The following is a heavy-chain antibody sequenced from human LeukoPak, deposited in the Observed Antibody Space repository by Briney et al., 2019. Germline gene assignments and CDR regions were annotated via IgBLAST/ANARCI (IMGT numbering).Heavy chain of an antibody. CDR1: GGSFSGYY. Sequence: SETLSLTCGVYGGSFSGYYWSWIRQPPGKGLEWIGEINHSGSTNYNSSLKSRVTISVDRSKNQFSLRLSSVTAADTAVYYCARGGSSWSYYYYYYYMDVWGKGTTVTVSS. V-gene: IGHV4-34*01. J-gene: IGHJ6*03. CDR2: INHSGST. D-gene: IGHD6-13*01. CDR3: ARGGSSWSYYYYYYYMDV.